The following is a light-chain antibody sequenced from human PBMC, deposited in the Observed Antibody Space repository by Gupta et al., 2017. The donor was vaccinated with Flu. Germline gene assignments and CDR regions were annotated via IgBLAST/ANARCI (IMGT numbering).Light chain of an antibody. Sequence: RTSRITCGGNNIGSKMIHWYRRNPGRVRVLVVYDGCSHLCVLPGRISGCYSGSTATLTISRVVDGDEADYYCCMWYSGSGPGVFGGGTKLTVL. CDR1: NIGSKM. V-gene: IGLV3-21*03. J-gene: IGLJ3*02. CDR2: DGC. CDR3: CMWYSGSGPGV.